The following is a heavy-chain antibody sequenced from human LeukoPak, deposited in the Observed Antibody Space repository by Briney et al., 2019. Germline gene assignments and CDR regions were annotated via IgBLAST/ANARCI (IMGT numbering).Heavy chain of an antibody. V-gene: IGHV3-64D*08. CDR2: INIKGDDT. D-gene: IGHD3-10*01. Sequence: GGSLRLSCSASGFTFSTYSMHWVRQAPGKGLELVSTINIKGDDTYYADSVKGRFTISRDHSRKTLYLQMSSLRAEDTAVYYCVKDLRGGGYYTSFDYWGQGPLVTVSS. J-gene: IGHJ4*02. CDR1: GFTFSTYS. CDR3: VKDLRGGGYYTSFDY.